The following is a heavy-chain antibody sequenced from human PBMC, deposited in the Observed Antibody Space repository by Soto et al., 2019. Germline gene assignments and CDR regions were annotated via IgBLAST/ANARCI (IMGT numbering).Heavy chain of an antibody. J-gene: IGHJ4*02. CDR2: INHSGST. CDR1: GGSFSGYY. V-gene: IGHV4-34*01. Sequence: PSETLSLTCAVYGGSFSGYYWSWIRQPPGKGLEWIGEINHSGSTNYNPSLKSRVTISVDTSKNQFSLKLSSVTAADTAVYYCARLRSRIWFGELSHPFDYWGQGTLVTVSS. D-gene: IGHD3-10*01. CDR3: ARLRSRIWFGELSHPFDY.